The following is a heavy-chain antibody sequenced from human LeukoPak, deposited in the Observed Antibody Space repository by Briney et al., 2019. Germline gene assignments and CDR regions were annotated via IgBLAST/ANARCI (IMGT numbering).Heavy chain of an antibody. CDR3: ARARFIVVNWFDP. J-gene: IGHJ5*02. D-gene: IGHD2-15*01. CDR2: IIPIFGTA. Sequence: AASVKVSCKASGGTFSSYAISWVRQAPGQGLEWMGGIIPIFGTANYAQKFQGRVTITTDESTSTAYMELSSLRSEDTVVYYCARARFIVVNWFDPWGQGTLVTVSS. V-gene: IGHV1-69*05. CDR1: GGTFSSYA.